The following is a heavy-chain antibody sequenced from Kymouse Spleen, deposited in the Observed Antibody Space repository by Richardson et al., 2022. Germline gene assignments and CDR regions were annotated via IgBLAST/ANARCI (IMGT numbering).Heavy chain of an antibody. J-gene: IGHJ6*02. CDR3: AKVAPYENYYYYGMDV. CDR1: GFTFSSYG. V-gene: IGHV3-30*18. CDR2: ISYDGSNK. Sequence: QVQLVESGGGVVQPGRSLRLSCAASGFTFSSYGMHWVRQAPGKGLEWVAVISYDGSNKYYADSVKGRFTISRDNSKNTLYLQMNSLRAEDTAVYYCAKVAPYENYYYYGMDVWGQGTTVTVSS. D-gene: IGHD3-3*01,IGHD3-9*01.